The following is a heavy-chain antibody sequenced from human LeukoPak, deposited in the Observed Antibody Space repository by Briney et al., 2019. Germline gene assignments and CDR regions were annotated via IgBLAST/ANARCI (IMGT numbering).Heavy chain of an antibody. CDR1: GGSISSYY. V-gene: IGHV4-59*08. D-gene: IGHD1-26*01. Sequence: PSETLSLTRTVSGGSISSYYWSWIRQPPGKGVEGIGYIYYSGSTHYNPSLKRGVTIFVETSKKQFSLKLSSVTAADTAVYYCMRQRGRYSEYYFDYWGQGTLVTVSS. J-gene: IGHJ4*02. CDR3: MRQRGRYSEYYFDY. CDR2: IYYSGST.